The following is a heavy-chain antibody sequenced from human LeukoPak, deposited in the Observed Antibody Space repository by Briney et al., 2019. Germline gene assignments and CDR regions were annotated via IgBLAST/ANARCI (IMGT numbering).Heavy chain of an antibody. V-gene: IGHV3-30*18. D-gene: IGHD3-22*01. J-gene: IGHJ4*02. CDR1: GFTFSSYG. Sequence: GRSLRLSCAASGFTFSSYGMHWVRQAPGKGLEWVAVISYDGSNKYYADSVKGRFTISRDNSKNTLYLQMNSLRAEDTAVYYCAKDHGGEYYYDSSGYTYRGQGTLVTVSS. CDR3: AKDHGGEYYYDSSGYTY. CDR2: ISYDGSNK.